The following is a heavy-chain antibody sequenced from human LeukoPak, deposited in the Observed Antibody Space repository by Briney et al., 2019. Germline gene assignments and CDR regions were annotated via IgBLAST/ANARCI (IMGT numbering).Heavy chain of an antibody. D-gene: IGHD1-14*01. J-gene: IGHJ6*04. Sequence: GGSLRLSCVASGFTFSDHYMDWVRQAPGKGLEWVGRTRNKANSYTTEYAASVKGRLTISRDDSKNSLYLEMNSLKTEYTAVYYCARDPSLNLWGKGTTVTVSS. CDR3: ARDPSLNL. V-gene: IGHV3-72*01. CDR2: TRNKANSYTT. CDR1: GFTFSDHY.